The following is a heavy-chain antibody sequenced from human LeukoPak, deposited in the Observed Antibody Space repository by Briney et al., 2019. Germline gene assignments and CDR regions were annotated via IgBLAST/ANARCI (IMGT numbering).Heavy chain of an antibody. D-gene: IGHD6-6*01. CDR2: ISGSGENT. J-gene: IGHJ6*02. V-gene: IGHV3-23*01. CDR1: GFTFGKYW. CDR3: AKVVGSSSRVTYYYYYGMDV. Sequence: GGSLRLSCVASGFTFGKYWMSWVRQAPGKGLEWVSAISGSGENTYYADSVKGRFTISRDNSKNTLYLQMNSLRAEDTAVYYCAKVVGSSSRVTYYYYYGMDVWGQGTTVTVSS.